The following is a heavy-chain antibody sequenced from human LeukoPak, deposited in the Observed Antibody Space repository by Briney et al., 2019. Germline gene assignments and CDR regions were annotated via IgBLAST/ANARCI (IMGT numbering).Heavy chain of an antibody. J-gene: IGHJ4*02. CDR2: IYYSGST. CDR1: GGSISSGGYY. D-gene: IGHD5-12*01. V-gene: IGHV4-31*03. CDR3: ARAHSGYDPLLGY. Sequence: SETLSLTCTVSGGSISSGGYYWSWIRQHPGKGLEWIGYIYYSGSTYYNPSLKSRVTISVDTSKNQSSLKLSSVTAADTAVYYCARAHSGYDPLLGYWGQGTLVTVSS.